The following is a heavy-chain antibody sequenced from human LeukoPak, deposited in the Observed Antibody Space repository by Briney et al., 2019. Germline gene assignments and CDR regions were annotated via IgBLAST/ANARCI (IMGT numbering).Heavy chain of an antibody. CDR1: GGSFSGYY. J-gene: IGHJ4*02. Sequence: SETLSLTCAVYGGSFSGYYWSWIRQPPGKGLEWIGEINHGGSTNYNPSLKSRVTISVDPSKNQFSLKLSSVTAADTAVYYCARGSLPYDFWSGYYTPRPFDYWGQGTLVTVSS. V-gene: IGHV4-34*01. D-gene: IGHD3-3*01. CDR2: INHGGST. CDR3: ARGSLPYDFWSGYYTPRPFDY.